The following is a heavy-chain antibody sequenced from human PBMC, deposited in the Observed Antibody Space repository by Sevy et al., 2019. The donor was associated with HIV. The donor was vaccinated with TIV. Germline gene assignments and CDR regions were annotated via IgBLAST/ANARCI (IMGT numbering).Heavy chain of an antibody. D-gene: IGHD6-19*01. CDR2: IRSKAYGGTT. CDR3: TRPHSSGWYTVLF. CDR1: GFTFGDYA. J-gene: IGHJ4*02. V-gene: IGHV3-49*04. Sequence: GGSLRLSCTASGFTFGDYAMSWVRQAPGKGLEWVGFIRSKAYGGTTEYAASVKGRFTISRDDSKSMPYLQMNSLKTEDTAVYYCTRPHSSGWYTVLFWGQGTLVTVSS.